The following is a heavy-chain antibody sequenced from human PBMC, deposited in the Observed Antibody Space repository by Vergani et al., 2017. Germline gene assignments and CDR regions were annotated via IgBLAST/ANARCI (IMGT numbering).Heavy chain of an antibody. CDR1: GYTFTSYG. CDR2: ISAYNGNT. J-gene: IGHJ6*02. CDR3: ARDPHIAVAGIAKYGMDV. D-gene: IGHD6-19*01. V-gene: IGHV1-18*01. Sequence: QVQLVQSGAEVKKPGASVKVSYKASGYTFTSYGISWVRQAPGQGLEWMGWISAYNGNTNYAQKLQGRVTMTTDTSTSTAYMELRSLRSDDTAVYYCARDPHIAVAGIAKYGMDVWGQGTTVTVSS.